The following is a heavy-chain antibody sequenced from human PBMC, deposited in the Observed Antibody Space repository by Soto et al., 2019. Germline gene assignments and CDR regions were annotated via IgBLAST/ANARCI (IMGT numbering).Heavy chain of an antibody. Sequence: PGWSLRLSCAASGFTFSSYGMHWVRQAPGKGLEWVAVIWYDGSNKYYADSVKGRFTISRDNSKNTLCLQMNSLRAEDTAVYYCARDRRMNTVTKRPLDYYYGMDVWGQGTTVTVSS. D-gene: IGHD4-4*01. CDR2: IWYDGSNK. V-gene: IGHV3-33*01. J-gene: IGHJ6*02. CDR3: ARDRRMNTVTKRPLDYYYGMDV. CDR1: GFTFSSYG.